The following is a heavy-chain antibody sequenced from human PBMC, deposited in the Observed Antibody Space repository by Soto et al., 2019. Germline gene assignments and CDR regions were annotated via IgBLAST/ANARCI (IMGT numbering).Heavy chain of an antibody. CDR3: ARDSADEWELPLGWFDP. Sequence: PSETLSLTCTVSGGSISSYYWSWIRQPPGEGLEWIGYIYYSGSTNYNPSLKSRVTISVDTSKNQFSLKLSSVTAADTAVYYCARDSADEWELPLGWFDPWGQGTLVTVSS. V-gene: IGHV4-59*01. D-gene: IGHD1-26*01. CDR2: IYYSGST. J-gene: IGHJ5*02. CDR1: GGSISSYY.